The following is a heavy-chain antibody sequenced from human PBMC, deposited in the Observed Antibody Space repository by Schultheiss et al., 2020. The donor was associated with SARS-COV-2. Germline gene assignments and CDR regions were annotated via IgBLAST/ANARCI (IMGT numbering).Heavy chain of an antibody. CDR3: AKDYSLGSSYFDY. V-gene: IGHV4-4*02. D-gene: IGHD2-2*01. CDR1: GGSISSSNW. Sequence: SETLSLTCAVSGGSISSSNWWSWVRQPPGKGLEWIGEINHSGSTNYNPSLKSRVTISVDTSKNQFSLKLSSVTAADTALYYCAKDYSLGSSYFDYWGQGTLVTVSS. J-gene: IGHJ4*02. CDR2: INHSGST.